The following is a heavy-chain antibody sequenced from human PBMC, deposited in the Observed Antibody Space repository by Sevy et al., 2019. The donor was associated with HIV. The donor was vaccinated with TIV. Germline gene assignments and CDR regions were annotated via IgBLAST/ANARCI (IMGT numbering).Heavy chain of an antibody. CDR1: GYTLSSYD. CDR2: MNPDSGRR. D-gene: IGHD6-13*01. V-gene: IGHV1-8*01. CDR3: ARADLDSSTFFYYYGMDV. Sequence: ASVKVSCKASGYTLSSYDINWVRQAPGQGLEWMGWMNPDSGRRGYAPKFQGRVTMTTNTSIGTAYMELRSLRSEDSAVYYCARADLDSSTFFYYYGMDVWGQGTTVTVSS. J-gene: IGHJ6*02.